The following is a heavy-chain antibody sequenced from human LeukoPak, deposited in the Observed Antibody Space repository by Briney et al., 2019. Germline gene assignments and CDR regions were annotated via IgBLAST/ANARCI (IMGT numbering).Heavy chain of an antibody. CDR3: ATESHIQNAFDI. CDR1: SGSISGSNYY. V-gene: IGHV4-39*07. D-gene: IGHD1-1*01. CDR2: VYYSGST. Sequence: TETLSLTCTVSSGSISGSNYYWGWIRQPPGKGLEWIGTVYYSGSTYYNPSLKSRVTMSVDTSKNQFSLKLNSVTAADTAVYYCATESHIQNAFDIWGQGTMVTVSS. J-gene: IGHJ3*02.